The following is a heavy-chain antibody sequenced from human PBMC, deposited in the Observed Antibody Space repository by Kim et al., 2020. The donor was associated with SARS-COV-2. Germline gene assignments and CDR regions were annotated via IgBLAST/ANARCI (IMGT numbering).Heavy chain of an antibody. CDR2: ISYDGSNK. J-gene: IGHJ4*02. D-gene: IGHD1-20*01. Sequence: GGSLRLSCAASGFTFSSYGMHWVRQAPGKGLEWVAVISYDGSNKYYADSVKGRFTISRDNSKNTLYLQMNSLRAEDTAVYYYAKIGIGFDYWGQGTLVTVSS. CDR1: GFTFSSYG. V-gene: IGHV3-30*18. CDR3: AKIGIGFDY.